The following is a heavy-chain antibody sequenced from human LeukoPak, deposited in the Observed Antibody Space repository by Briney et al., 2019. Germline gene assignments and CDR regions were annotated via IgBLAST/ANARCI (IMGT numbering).Heavy chain of an antibody. Sequence: SVKVSCKASGGTFSSYAISWVRQAPGQGLEWMGGIIPIFGTANYAQKFQGRVTITTDESTSTAYMELSSLRSEDTAVYYCAREIGAEGFVFDYWGQGTLVTVSS. D-gene: IGHD3-10*01. CDR3: AREIGAEGFVFDY. CDR2: IIPIFGTA. CDR1: GGTFSSYA. V-gene: IGHV1-69*05. J-gene: IGHJ4*02.